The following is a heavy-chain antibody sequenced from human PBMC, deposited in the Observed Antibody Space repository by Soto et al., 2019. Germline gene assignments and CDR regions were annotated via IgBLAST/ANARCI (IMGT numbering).Heavy chain of an antibody. V-gene: IGHV3-7*04. J-gene: IGHJ4*02. CDR1: GFTFSSYW. CDR3: ARATGADKEDY. CDR2: IKEDGSEK. D-gene: IGHD3-10*01. Sequence: EVQLVESGGGLVQPGGSLRLSCAASGFTFSSYWMSWVRQAPGKGLEWVANIKEDGSEKYYVDSVKGRFTISRDNAKNSLYLQMYSLRAEDTAVYYCARATGADKEDYWGQRNLVTVSA.